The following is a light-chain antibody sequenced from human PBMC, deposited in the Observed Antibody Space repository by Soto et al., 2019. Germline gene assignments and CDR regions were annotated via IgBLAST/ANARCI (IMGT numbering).Light chain of an antibody. J-gene: IGLJ1*01. CDR1: SSRIGSNY. Sequence: QSALPQPPSASGSPGQRVTVSCSVRSSRIGSNYVYWYQQLPGTAPKLLIYRNDQRPSGVPDRFSGSRSGTSASLAISGLRSEDEAIYYCATWVDSLSVYVFGTGTKVTVL. V-gene: IGLV1-47*01. CDR3: ATWVDSLSVYV. CDR2: RND.